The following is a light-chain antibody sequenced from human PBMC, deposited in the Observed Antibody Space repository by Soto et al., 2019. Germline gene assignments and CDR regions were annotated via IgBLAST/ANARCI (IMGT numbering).Light chain of an antibody. Sequence: DIQMTQSPSSLSASVGARVTITCRASQGISSYLAWFQQKPGKVPKLLIYAASTLQSGVPSRFSGSGSGTDFTLTISSLQPEDFATYYCQQANSFPITFGQGTRLEIK. V-gene: IGKV1-27*01. CDR3: QQANSFPIT. CDR2: AAS. J-gene: IGKJ5*01. CDR1: QGISSY.